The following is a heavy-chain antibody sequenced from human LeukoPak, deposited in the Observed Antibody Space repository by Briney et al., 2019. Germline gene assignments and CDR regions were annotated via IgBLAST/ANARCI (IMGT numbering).Heavy chain of an antibody. CDR1: GFTFRDSA. Sequence: QPGGSLRLSCAASGFTFRDSAMTWVRQAPGKGLEWVSLISFSGDNTYYRDSVKGRFTVSRDNSKDTLYLQMNSLRAEDTAVYYCARLRTLMTPVPHYFDCWGQGTLVTVSS. CDR2: ISFSGDNT. J-gene: IGHJ4*02. V-gene: IGHV3-23*01. CDR3: ARLRTLMTPVPHYFDC. D-gene: IGHD2-21*02.